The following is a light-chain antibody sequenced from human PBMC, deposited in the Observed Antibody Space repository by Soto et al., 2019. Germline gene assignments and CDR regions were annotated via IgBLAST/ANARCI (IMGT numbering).Light chain of an antibody. CDR2: DAS. CDR3: QHCDSLPLT. CDR1: QDISNS. V-gene: IGKV1-33*01. J-gene: IGKJ5*01. Sequence: DVQMTQSPSSLSASVADRVTISCRASQDISNSLNWYQQKQGKAPKILIYDASNLETGVPSRFSGSGYGTDFNFTISSLQTEDIATYYCQHCDSLPLTFGQGTRLEI.